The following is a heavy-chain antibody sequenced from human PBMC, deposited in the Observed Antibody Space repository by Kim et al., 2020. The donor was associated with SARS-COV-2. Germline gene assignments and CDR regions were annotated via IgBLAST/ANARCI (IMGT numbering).Heavy chain of an antibody. D-gene: IGHD6-19*01. Sequence: GESLKISCKGSGYSFTSYWIGWVRQMPGKGLEWMGIIYPGDSDTRYSPSFQGQVTISADKSISTAYLQWSSLKASDTAMYYCARGRPYSSGWYYFDYWGQGTLVTVSS. V-gene: IGHV5-51*01. CDR2: IYPGDSDT. CDR1: GYSFTSYW. CDR3: ARGRPYSSGWYYFDY. J-gene: IGHJ4*02.